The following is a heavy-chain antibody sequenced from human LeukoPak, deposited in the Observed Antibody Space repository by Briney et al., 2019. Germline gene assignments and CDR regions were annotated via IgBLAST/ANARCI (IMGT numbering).Heavy chain of an antibody. J-gene: IGHJ4*02. V-gene: IGHV3-20*01. CDR2: INWNGGNT. CDR1: GFTFDDYG. CDR3: ARDLDYGLDY. Sequence: GGALRLSCAASGFTFDDYGMSWVRQAPGKGLEWGSGINWNGGNTGYAASVKGRFNIYRENAKNYMYLQMDSLRAEAPALYHCARDLDYGLDYWGQGTLVTVSS. D-gene: IGHD4-17*01.